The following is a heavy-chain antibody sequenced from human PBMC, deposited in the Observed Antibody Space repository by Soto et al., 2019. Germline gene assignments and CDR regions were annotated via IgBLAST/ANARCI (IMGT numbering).Heavy chain of an antibody. D-gene: IGHD3-22*01. Sequence: SETLSLTCTVSGGSISSGGYYWSWIRQHPGKGLEWIGYIYYSGSTYYNPSLKSRVTISVDTSKNQFSLKLSSVTAADTAVYYCARDYDSSGYYPRDYYYYGMDVWGQGTTVTVSS. CDR3: ARDYDSSGYYPRDYYYYGMDV. J-gene: IGHJ6*02. V-gene: IGHV4-31*03. CDR1: GGSISSGGYY. CDR2: IYYSGST.